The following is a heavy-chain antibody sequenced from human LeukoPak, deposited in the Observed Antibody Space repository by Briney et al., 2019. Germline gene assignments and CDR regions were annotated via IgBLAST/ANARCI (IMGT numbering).Heavy chain of an antibody. D-gene: IGHD2-21*01. CDR3: ATSHDVKTAPYDL. CDR2: INHSGST. J-gene: IGHJ5*02. V-gene: IGHV4-34*01. CDR1: GGSFSGYY. Sequence: SETLSLTCAVYGGSFSGYYWSWIRQPPGKGLEWIGEINHSGSTNYNPSLKSRVTMSVDTSKNQLSMELRFLTAADTAVYYCATSHDVKTAPYDLWGQGTLVTVSS.